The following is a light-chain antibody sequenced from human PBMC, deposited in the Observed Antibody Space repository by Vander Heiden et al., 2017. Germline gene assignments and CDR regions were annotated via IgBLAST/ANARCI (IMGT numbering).Light chain of an antibody. CDR3: GTWDSSLSAWV. CDR2: ENN. V-gene: IGLV1-51*02. J-gene: IGLJ3*02. CDR1: SANIGNNY. Sequence: QSVLTQPPSVSPTPAQKVTISCSGTSANIGNNYVSWYQQRPGTAPKLLSYENNKRPSGIPDRFSGSKSGTSATLGITGLQTGDEADYYCGTWDSSLSAWVFGGGTKLTVL.